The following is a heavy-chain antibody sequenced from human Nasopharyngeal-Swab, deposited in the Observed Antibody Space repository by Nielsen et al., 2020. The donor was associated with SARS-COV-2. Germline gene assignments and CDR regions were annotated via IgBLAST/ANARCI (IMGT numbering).Heavy chain of an antibody. Sequence: WIRQPPGKGLEWVSSISSSSSYIYYADSVKGRFTISRDNAKNSLYLQMNSLRAEDTAVYYCARDLIRSGIAAAGTSGSFDYWGQGTPVTVSS. CDR2: ISSSSSYI. J-gene: IGHJ4*02. CDR3: ARDLIRSGIAAAGTSGSFDY. D-gene: IGHD6-13*01. V-gene: IGHV3-21*01.